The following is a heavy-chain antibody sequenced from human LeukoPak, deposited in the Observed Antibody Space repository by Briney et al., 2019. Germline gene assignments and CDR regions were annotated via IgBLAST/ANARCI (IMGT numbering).Heavy chain of an antibody. CDR3: ASSGGYYYYMDV. CDR2: IIPIFGTA. D-gene: IGHD6-6*01. J-gene: IGHJ6*03. CDR1: GGTFSSYA. Sequence: ASVKVSCKASGGTFSSYAISWVRQAPGQGLEWMGGIIPIFGTANYAQKFQGRVTITTDESTSTAYMELSSLRSEDTAVHYCASSGGYYYYMDVWGKGTTVTVSS. V-gene: IGHV1-69*05.